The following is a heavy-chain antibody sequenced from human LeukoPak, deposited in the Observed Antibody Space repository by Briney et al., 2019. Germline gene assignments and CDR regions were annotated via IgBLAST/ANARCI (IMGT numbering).Heavy chain of an antibody. CDR2: ISSSGSTI. CDR1: GFTFSSYE. Sequence: GGSLRLSCAASGFTFSSYEMNWVRQAPGKGLEWVSYISSSGSTIYYADSVKGRFTISRDNAKNSLYLQMNSLRAEDTAVYYCARDRERRWELQAFDIWGQGTMVTVSS. V-gene: IGHV3-48*03. CDR3: ARDRERRWELQAFDI. J-gene: IGHJ3*02. D-gene: IGHD1-26*01.